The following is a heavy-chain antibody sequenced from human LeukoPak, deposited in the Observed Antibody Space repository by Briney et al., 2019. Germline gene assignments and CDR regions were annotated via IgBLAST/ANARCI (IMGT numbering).Heavy chain of an antibody. Sequence: GASVKVSCKASGGTFSSYAISWVRQAPGQGLEWMGWIITYSGNTNYAQKLQGRVTMTTDTSTSTAYMELRSLRSDDTAVYYCASKGRYSSSPFDYWGQGTLVTVSS. D-gene: IGHD6-6*01. V-gene: IGHV1-18*01. CDR3: ASKGRYSSSPFDY. J-gene: IGHJ4*02. CDR1: GGTFSSYA. CDR2: IITYSGNT.